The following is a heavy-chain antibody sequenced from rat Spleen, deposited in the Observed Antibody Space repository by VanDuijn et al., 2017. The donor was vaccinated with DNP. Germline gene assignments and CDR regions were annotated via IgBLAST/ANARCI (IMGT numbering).Heavy chain of an antibody. CDR3: VTQTYYGMGKFDY. Sequence: EVQLVESGGGLVQPGRSLKLSCVASGFTFNTYWMFWVRQAPGKGLEWITSINPDGAGTYYPESVKGRFTISRDNAENTVYLQMNSLRSEDTATYYCVTQTYYGMGKFDYWSQGVMVTVSS. CDR2: INPDGAGT. D-gene: IGHD1-9*01. V-gene: IGHV5-58*01. J-gene: IGHJ2*01. CDR1: GFTFNTYW.